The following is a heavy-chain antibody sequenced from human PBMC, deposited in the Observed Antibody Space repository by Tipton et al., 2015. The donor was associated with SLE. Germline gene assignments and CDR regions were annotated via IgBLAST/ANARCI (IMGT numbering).Heavy chain of an antibody. D-gene: IGHD2-2*02. CDR2: ISYDGSNK. V-gene: IGHV3-30*04. CDR1: GFNFGDYA. CDR3: ARTADCSSTSCYTGGGYFQH. J-gene: IGHJ1*01. Sequence: SLRLSCATSGFNFGDYAMHWVRQAPGKGLEWVAVISYDGSNKYYADSVKGRFTISRDNSKNTLYLQMNSLRAEDTAVYYCARTADCSSTSCYTGGGYFQHWGQGTLVTVSS.